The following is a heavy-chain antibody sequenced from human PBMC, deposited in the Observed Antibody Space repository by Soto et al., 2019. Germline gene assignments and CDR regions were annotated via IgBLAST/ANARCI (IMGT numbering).Heavy chain of an antibody. V-gene: IGHV3-9*01. J-gene: IGHJ4*02. Sequence: EVQLVESGGGLVQPGRSLRLSCAASGFTFSNYAMHWVRKAPGKGLEWVSGISWNSGTIGYADSVKGRFTISRDNAKNSLYLQMNSLRAEDTALYYCAKDKLYSNYEYYFDHWGQGTLVTGSS. D-gene: IGHD4-4*01. CDR1: GFTFSNYA. CDR2: ISWNSGTI. CDR3: AKDKLYSNYEYYFDH.